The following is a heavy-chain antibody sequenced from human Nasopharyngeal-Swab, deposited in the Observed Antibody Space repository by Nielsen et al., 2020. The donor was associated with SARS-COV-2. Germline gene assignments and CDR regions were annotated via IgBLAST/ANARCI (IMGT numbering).Heavy chain of an antibody. V-gene: IGHV3-66*01. CDR2: IYSGGST. CDR3: ARDRGNHFDY. CDR1: GFTVSSNY. Sequence: GESLKISCAASGFTVSSNYMSWVRQAPGKGLEWVSVIYSGGSTYYADSVKGRFTISRDNSKNTLYLQMNSLRAEDTAVYYCARDRGNHFDYWGQGTLVTVSS. D-gene: IGHD3-10*01. J-gene: IGHJ4*02.